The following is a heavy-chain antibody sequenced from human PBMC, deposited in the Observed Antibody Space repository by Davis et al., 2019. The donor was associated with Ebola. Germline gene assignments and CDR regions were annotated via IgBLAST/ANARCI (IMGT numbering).Heavy chain of an antibody. CDR1: AGSFSGYY. J-gene: IGHJ5*02. V-gene: IGHV4-34*01. CDR2: INHSGST. CDR3: ARGRTGSNHPRLEP. Sequence: SETLSLTCAVYAGSFSGYYCRRIRHPTGKGLEWIGEINHSGSTNYNPSLKSRVTISVDTSKNQFSLKLSSVTATDTAVYYCARGRTGSNHPRLEPWGQGTLISVSS. D-gene: IGHD7-27*01.